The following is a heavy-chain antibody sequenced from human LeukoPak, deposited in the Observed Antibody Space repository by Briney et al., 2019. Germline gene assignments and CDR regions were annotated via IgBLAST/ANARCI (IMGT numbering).Heavy chain of an antibody. J-gene: IGHJ4*02. V-gene: IGHV1-46*01. CDR2: INPSGGST. D-gene: IGHD3-3*01. Sequence: ASVKVSCKASGYTFTSYYMHWVRQAPGQGLEWMGIINPSGGSTSYAQKFQGRVTMTRDTSTSTVYMELSSLRSEDTAVYYCARVGGGRGKYYDFWSGYFSFDYWGQGTLVTVSS. CDR3: ARVGGGRGKYYDFWSGYFSFDY. CDR1: GYTFTSYY.